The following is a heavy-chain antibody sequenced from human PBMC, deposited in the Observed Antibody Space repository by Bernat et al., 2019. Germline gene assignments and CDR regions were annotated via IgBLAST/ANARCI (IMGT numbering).Heavy chain of an antibody. D-gene: IGHD3-22*01. CDR3: ARYYYDSSGYYYLSTVSDY. Sequence: EVQLVESGGGLVQPGGSLRLSCTASGFTFSSHEMNWVRQAPGKGLEWVSHISGSSNVIYYADSVKGRFTISRDNAKNSLYLQMNSLRAEDTAVYYCARYYYDSSGYYYLSTVSDYWGQGTLVTVSS. CDR1: GFTFSSHE. J-gene: IGHJ4*02. CDR2: ISGSSNVI. V-gene: IGHV3-48*03.